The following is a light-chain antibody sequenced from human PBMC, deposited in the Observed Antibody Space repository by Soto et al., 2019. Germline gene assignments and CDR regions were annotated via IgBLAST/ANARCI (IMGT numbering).Light chain of an antibody. J-gene: IGKJ3*01. CDR3: QQYSDFLIS. CDR2: DAS. Sequence: DIQMTQSPSTLSASVGDRGTITCRASQSLSRSLAWYQQKPGKAPNLLIFDASSLEGGVPSRFSGSGFGTEFTLTITNLRPADFATYYCQQYSDFLISFGPGTTVDFK. V-gene: IGKV1-5*01. CDR1: QSLSRS.